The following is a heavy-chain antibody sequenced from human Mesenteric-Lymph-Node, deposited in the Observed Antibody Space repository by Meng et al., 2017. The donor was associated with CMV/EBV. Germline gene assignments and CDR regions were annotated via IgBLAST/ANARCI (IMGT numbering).Heavy chain of an antibody. D-gene: IGHD3-10*01. V-gene: IGHV3-33*06. CDR2: IWYDGSNK. Sequence: GGSLRLSCAASGFTFSSYGMHWVRQAPGKGLEWVAVIWYDGSNKYYADSVKGRFTISRDNSKNTLYLQMNSLRAEDTAAYYCAKLIGTQDAFDIWGQGTMVTVSS. CDR3: AKLIGTQDAFDI. CDR1: GFTFSSYG. J-gene: IGHJ3*02.